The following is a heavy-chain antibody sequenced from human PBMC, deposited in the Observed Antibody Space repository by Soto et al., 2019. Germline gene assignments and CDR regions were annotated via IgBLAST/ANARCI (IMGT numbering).Heavy chain of an antibody. CDR3: ARDCSSTSHIRDYYYGMDV. CDR2: IYYSGST. V-gene: IGHV4-31*03. Sequence: LSLTCTVSGGSISSGGYYWSWIRQHPGKGLEWIGYIYYSGSTYYNPSLKSRVTISVDTSKNQFSLKLSSVTAADTAVYYCARDCSSTSHIRDYYYGMDVWGQGTTVTVSS. J-gene: IGHJ6*02. D-gene: IGHD2-2*01. CDR1: GGSISSGGYY.